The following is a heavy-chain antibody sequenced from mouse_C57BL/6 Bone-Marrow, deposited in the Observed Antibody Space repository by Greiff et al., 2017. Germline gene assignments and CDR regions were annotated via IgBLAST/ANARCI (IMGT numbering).Heavy chain of an antibody. Sequence: VQLVASGPGLVAPSQSLSITCTVSGFSLTSYAISWVRQPPGKGLEWLGVIWTGGGTNSNSALKSRLSISKDNSTSQVFFKRNSLQTDDTARYYCARSNYGRYFDVWGTGTTVTVSS. V-gene: IGHV2-9-1*01. J-gene: IGHJ1*03. CDR3: ARSNYGRYFDV. CDR1: GFSLTSYA. D-gene: IGHD1-2*01. CDR2: IWTGGGT.